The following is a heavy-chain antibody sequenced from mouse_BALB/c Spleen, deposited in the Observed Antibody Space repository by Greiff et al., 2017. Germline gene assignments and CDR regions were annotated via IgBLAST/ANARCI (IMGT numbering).Heavy chain of an antibody. CDR3: ARPTGTRFAY. CDR2: INPSNGRT. J-gene: IGHJ3*01. V-gene: IGHV1S81*02. Sequence: QVQLKQPGAELVKPGASVKLSCKASGYTFTSYWMHWVKQRPGQGLEWIGEINPSNGRTNYNEKFKSKATLTVDKSSSTAYMQLSSLTSEDSAVYYCARPTGTRFAYWGQGTLVTVSA. D-gene: IGHD4-1*02. CDR1: GYTFTSYW.